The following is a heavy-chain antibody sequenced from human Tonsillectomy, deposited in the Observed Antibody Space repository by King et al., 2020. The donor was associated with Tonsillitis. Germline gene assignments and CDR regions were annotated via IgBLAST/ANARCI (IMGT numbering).Heavy chain of an antibody. V-gene: IGHV5-51*01. CDR2: IYPSDSDT. D-gene: IGHD6-25*01. CDR3: ARLNLLRLRRLYNCDY. Sequence: QLVQSGAEVKKPGESLKISCKVSGYTFINHWIAWVRQMPGKGPEWMGIIYPSDSDTRYSPSFQGQVTISVDKSINTAYLQLTSLKASDSAIYFCARLNLLRLRRLYNCDYGRKGSQVTVSS. CDR1: GYTFINHW. J-gene: IGHJ4*02.